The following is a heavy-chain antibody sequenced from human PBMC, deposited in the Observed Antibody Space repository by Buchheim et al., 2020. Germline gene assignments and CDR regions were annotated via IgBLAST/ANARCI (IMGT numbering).Heavy chain of an antibody. Sequence: EVQLLESGGGLVQPGGSLRLSCAASGFTFSSYAMSWVRQAPGKGLEWVSAISGSGGSTYYADSVKGRVTITRDNSKNTLYLQMNSLRAEDTAVYYCAKDASGYCSSTSCYGGFDYWGQGTL. D-gene: IGHD2-2*01. CDR1: GFTFSSYA. V-gene: IGHV3-23*01. J-gene: IGHJ4*02. CDR3: AKDASGYCSSTSCYGGFDY. CDR2: ISGSGGST.